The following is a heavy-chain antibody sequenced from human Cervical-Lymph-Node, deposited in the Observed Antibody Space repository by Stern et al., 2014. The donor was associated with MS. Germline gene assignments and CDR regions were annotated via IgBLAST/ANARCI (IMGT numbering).Heavy chain of an antibody. J-gene: IGHJ6*02. D-gene: IGHD3-16*01. CDR1: GFTFTRSA. V-gene: IGHV1-58*02. CDR3: AAEGATKSYDGMDV. CDR2: IVVGSGNT. Sequence: QLVQSGPEVKKPGTSVKVSCKASGFTFTRSAIQWVRQARGQRLEWIGWIVVGSGNTNYAQKFQERVTITRDMSTSTAYMELSSLRSEDTAVYYCAAEGATKSYDGMDVWGQGTTVTVSS.